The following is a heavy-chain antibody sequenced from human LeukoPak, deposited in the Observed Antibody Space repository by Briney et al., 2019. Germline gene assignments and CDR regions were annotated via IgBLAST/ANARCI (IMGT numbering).Heavy chain of an antibody. V-gene: IGHV1-18*01. J-gene: IGHJ6*03. Sequence: GASVTVSCKASGYTFTSYGISWVRQAPGQGLEWMGWISAYNGNTNYAQKLQGRVTMTTDTSTSTAYMELRSLRSDDTAVYYCARGGDSSGWSYYHYYMDVWGKGTTVTVSS. CDR2: ISAYNGNT. D-gene: IGHD6-19*01. CDR1: GYTFTSYG. CDR3: ARGGDSSGWSYYHYYMDV.